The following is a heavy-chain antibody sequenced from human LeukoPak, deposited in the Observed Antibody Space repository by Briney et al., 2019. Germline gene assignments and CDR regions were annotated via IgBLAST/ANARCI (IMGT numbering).Heavy chain of an antibody. CDR3: AKDIITMVRGVTPTFDY. CDR2: ISYDGSNK. J-gene: IGHJ4*02. Sequence: GGSLRLSCTASGFTFSSYGMHWVRQAPGKGLEWVAVISYDGSNKYYADSVKGRFTISRDNSKNTLYLQMNSLRAEDTAVYYCAKDIITMVRGVTPTFDYWGQGTLVTVSS. D-gene: IGHD3-10*01. CDR1: GFTFSSYG. V-gene: IGHV3-30*18.